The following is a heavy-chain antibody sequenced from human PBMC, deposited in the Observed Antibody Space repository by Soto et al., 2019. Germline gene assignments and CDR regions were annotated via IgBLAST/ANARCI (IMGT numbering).Heavy chain of an antibody. D-gene: IGHD5-12*01. CDR2: INAGNGNT. CDR3: ATGDGYDPTSLYH. CDR1: GYTFTSYA. J-gene: IGHJ5*02. Sequence: QVQLVQSGAEVKKPGASVKVSCKASGYTFTSYAMHWVRQAPGQRLEWMGWINAGNGNTKYSQKFQGRVTITRDKSANTPYLELSSLRSEDTAVYYCATGDGYDPTSLYHWGQGTLVTVSS. V-gene: IGHV1-3*01.